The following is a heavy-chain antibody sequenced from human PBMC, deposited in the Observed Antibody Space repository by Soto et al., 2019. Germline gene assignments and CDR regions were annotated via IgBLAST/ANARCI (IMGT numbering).Heavy chain of an antibody. V-gene: IGHV4-30-4*01. CDR1: AGSTSSGDYY. Sequence: KTSETLSPTCTVSAGSTSSGDYYWSWILQPPLKGLGWSGYIYYSGSTYYNPTLKSRATISVDTSKNQVSLKLSSVTAEDTAVYYCAREGRLWSNIDYWGQGTLVTVSS. D-gene: IGHD5-18*01. CDR2: IYYSGST. CDR3: AREGRLWSNIDY. J-gene: IGHJ4*02.